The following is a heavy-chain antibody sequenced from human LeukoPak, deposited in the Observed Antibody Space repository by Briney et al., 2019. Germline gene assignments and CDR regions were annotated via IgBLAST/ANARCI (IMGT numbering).Heavy chain of an antibody. Sequence: KPSETLSLTSTVSGXSISSYYWSWIRQPPGKGLEWIGYIYYSGTTNYNPSLKSRVTISVDTSKNQFSLKLSSVTAADTAVYYCARSLWGGYYFDYWGQGTLVTVSS. CDR1: GXSISSYY. CDR2: IYYSGTT. D-gene: IGHD3-16*01. CDR3: ARSLWGGYYFDY. V-gene: IGHV4-59*01. J-gene: IGHJ4*02.